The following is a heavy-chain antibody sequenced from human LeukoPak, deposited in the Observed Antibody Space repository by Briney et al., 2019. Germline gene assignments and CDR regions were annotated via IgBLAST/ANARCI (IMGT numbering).Heavy chain of an antibody. V-gene: IGHV3-74*01. CDR1: GFTFSSYW. Sequence: PGWSLRLSCAASGFTFSSYWMHWVRQAPGKGLVWVSRINSDGSSTSYADSVKGRFTISRDNAKNTLYLQMNSLRAEDTAVYYCARDNIPAATRNWFDPWGQGTLVTVSS. J-gene: IGHJ5*02. D-gene: IGHD2-2*01. CDR3: ARDNIPAATRNWFDP. CDR2: INSDGSST.